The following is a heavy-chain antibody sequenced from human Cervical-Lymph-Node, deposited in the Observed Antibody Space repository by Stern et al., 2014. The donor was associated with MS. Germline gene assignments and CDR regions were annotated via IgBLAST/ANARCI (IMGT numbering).Heavy chain of an antibody. V-gene: IGHV1-8*01. CDR3: TRSGSIGTTDQYFLH. CDR2: MNPSSGNT. Sequence: MQLVESGAEVKKPGASVWVSCKVSGYTFTKFDFHWVRQATGHGLEWMGWMNPSSGNTGHAQQIEGRVTLTRDTSTRTAYLELGSLRSEETTVYYCTRSGSIGTTDQYFLHWGQGAQVTVSS. J-gene: IGHJ1*01. CDR1: GYTFTKFD. D-gene: IGHD1-1*01.